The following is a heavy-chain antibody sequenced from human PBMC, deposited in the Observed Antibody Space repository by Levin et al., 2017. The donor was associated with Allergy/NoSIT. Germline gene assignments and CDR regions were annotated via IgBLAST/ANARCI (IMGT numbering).Heavy chain of an antibody. CDR1: GYTFTNYW. Sequence: GESLKISCKASGYTFTNYWIGWVRQMPGKGLEWMGIIYPGDSDITYNPSFQGQVTISADKSITTAYLQWRSLQASDTAMYYCARRRIYRDYGCFDYWGQGTLVTVSS. J-gene: IGHJ4*02. CDR3: ARRRIYRDYGCFDY. CDR2: IYPGDSDI. D-gene: IGHD4-17*01. V-gene: IGHV5-51*01.